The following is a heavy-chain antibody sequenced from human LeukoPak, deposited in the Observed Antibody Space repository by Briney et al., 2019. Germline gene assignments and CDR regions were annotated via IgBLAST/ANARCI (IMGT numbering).Heavy chain of an antibody. Sequence: PGGSLRLSCAASGFTFSSYAMSWVRQAPGKGLEWVSAISGSGGSTYYADSVKGRFTISRDNSKNTLYLQMNSLRAEDTAVYYCAKDQGGITMVRVNYFDYWGQGTLVTVSS. J-gene: IGHJ4*02. CDR2: ISGSGGST. CDR3: AKDQGGITMVRVNYFDY. V-gene: IGHV3-23*01. CDR1: GFTFSSYA. D-gene: IGHD3-10*01.